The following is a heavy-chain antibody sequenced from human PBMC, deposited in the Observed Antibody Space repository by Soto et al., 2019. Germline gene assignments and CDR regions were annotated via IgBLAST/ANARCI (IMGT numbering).Heavy chain of an antibody. J-gene: IGHJ6*02. D-gene: IGHD2-2*01. CDR1: GGTFSSYA. V-gene: IGHV1-69*01. Sequence: QVQLVQSGAEVKKPGSSVKVSCKASGGTFSSYAISWVRQAPGQGLEWMGGIIPISGTANYAQKFQGRVTITADESTSPAYMALSSLRSEDTAVYYCARSQGSSTSLAIYYYYYYGMDVWGQGTTVNVSS. CDR3: ARSQGSSTSLAIYYYYYYGMDV. CDR2: IIPISGTA.